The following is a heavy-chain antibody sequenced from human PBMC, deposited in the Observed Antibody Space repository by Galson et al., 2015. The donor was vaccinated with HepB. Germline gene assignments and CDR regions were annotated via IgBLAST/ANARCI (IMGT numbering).Heavy chain of an antibody. J-gene: IGHJ4*02. CDR2: ISAYNGNT. D-gene: IGHD6-19*01. CDR3: ARNQIGSGWYPPFADY. Sequence: SVKVSCKASGYTFTSYGISWVRQAPGQGLEWMGWISAYNGNTNYAQKLQGRVTMTTDTSTSTAHMELRSLRSDDTAVYYCARNQIGSGWYPPFADYWGQGTLVTVST. CDR1: GYTFTSYG. V-gene: IGHV1-18*01.